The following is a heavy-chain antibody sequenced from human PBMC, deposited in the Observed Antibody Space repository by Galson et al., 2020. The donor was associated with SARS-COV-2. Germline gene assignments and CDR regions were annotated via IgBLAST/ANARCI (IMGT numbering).Heavy chain of an antibody. Sequence: GGSLRLSCAASGFTSSSYAMSWVRQAPGKGLEWVSAISGSGGSTYYADSVKGRFTISRDNSKNTLYLQMNSLRAEDTAVYYCAKDYTAMVTSLIFDYWGQGTLVTVSS. CDR1: GFTSSSYA. D-gene: IGHD5-18*01. V-gene: IGHV3-23*01. J-gene: IGHJ4*02. CDR3: AKDYTAMVTSLIFDY. CDR2: ISGSGGST.